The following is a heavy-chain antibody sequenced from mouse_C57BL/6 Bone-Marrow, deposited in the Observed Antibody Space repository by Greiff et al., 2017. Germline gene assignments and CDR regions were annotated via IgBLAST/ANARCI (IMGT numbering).Heavy chain of an antibody. CDR1: GYTFTSYG. Sequence: VQLLESGAELAKPGASLKLSCEASGYTFTSYGMHWVQQRPGQGLEWIGYINTSSGYTKYNQKFKDQVTFTADKSTSTAYMQLSSLTYEDSAVYYCARCGFKGAMDYWGQGTSVTVSS. CDR2: INTSSGYT. V-gene: IGHV1-7*01. J-gene: IGHJ4*01. CDR3: ARCGFKGAMDY.